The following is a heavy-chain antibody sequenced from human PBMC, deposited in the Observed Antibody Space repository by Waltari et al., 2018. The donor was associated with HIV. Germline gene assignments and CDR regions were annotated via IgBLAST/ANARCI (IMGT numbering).Heavy chain of an antibody. V-gene: IGHV3-30*02. CDR1: YG. CDR2: IRYDGRNE. D-gene: IGHD1-26*01. CDR3: AKGGDSGTYSFFDC. J-gene: IGHJ4*02. Sequence: YGMHWVRQAPGKGLEWVAFIRYDGRNEYYADSVKGRFTISRDNSKNTLHLQMISLRAEDTAVYYCAKGGDSGTYSFFDCWGQGTLVTVSS.